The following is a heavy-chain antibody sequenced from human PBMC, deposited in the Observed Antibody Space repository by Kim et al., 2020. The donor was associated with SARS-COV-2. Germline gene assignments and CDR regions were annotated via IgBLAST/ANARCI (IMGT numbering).Heavy chain of an antibody. V-gene: IGHV6-1*01. J-gene: IGHJ5*02. CDR2: N. CDR3: VRRISNGWYDH. D-gene: IGHD3-22*01. Sequence: NDSALSVRSRITINPDTSKNQFSLQLNSMTPEDTAVYYCVRRISNGWYDHWGQGTLVTVSS.